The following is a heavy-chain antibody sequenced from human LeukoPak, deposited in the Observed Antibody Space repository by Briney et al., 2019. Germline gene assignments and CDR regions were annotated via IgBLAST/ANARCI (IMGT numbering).Heavy chain of an antibody. J-gene: IGHJ4*02. V-gene: IGHV4-59*01. Sequence: SETLSLSCTVSGGSISSYYWSWLRQPPGKGLEWIGYIYYSGSTNYNPSLKSRVTISVDTSKNQFSLKLSSVTAADTAMYYCARDRDYYGSGSYDYWGQGTLVTVSS. CDR2: IYYSGST. CDR1: GGSISSYY. CDR3: ARDRDYYGSGSYDY. D-gene: IGHD3-10*01.